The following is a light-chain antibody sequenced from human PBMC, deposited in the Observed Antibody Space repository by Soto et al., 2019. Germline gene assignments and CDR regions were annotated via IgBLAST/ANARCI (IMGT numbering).Light chain of an antibody. CDR2: EAS. CDR1: QSVGSN. CDR3: QQYNDWPPA. V-gene: IGKV3-15*01. Sequence: EKVMTQSPATLSVSPGARATLSRRASQSVGSNLAWYQQKPGQAPRLLIYEASTRATGVPDRFSGRGYGREFTLTISSLQSEDFAVYSCQQYNDWPPAFGQGTKVEVK. J-gene: IGKJ1*01.